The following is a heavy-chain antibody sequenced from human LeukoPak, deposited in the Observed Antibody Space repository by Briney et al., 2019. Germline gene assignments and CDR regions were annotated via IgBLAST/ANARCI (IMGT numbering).Heavy chain of an antibody. CDR3: AKVSRFAVVPAAMLDY. D-gene: IGHD2-2*01. J-gene: IGHJ4*02. V-gene: IGHV3-23*01. Sequence: PGGSLRLSCAASGFTFRSYAMSWVRQARGKGVEGVSAISGSGDITYYADSVKGRFTMSRDNFKNPLSLQMNRLRADDTAVYYCAKVSRFAVVPAAMLDYWGQGIQVTVSS. CDR1: GFTFRSYA. CDR2: ISGSGDIT.